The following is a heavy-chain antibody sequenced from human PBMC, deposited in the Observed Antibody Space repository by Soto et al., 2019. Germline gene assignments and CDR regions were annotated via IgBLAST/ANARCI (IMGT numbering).Heavy chain of an antibody. CDR3: AKGYGGCSSTSCPNWFDP. Sequence: GGSLSLSCAASGFTFSSYAMSWVRQAPGKGLEWVSAISGSGGSTYYADSVKGRFTISRDNSKNTLYLQMNSLRAEDTAVYYCAKGYGGCSSTSCPNWFDPWGQGTLVTVSS. D-gene: IGHD2-2*01. CDR2: ISGSGGST. CDR1: GFTFSSYA. V-gene: IGHV3-23*01. J-gene: IGHJ5*02.